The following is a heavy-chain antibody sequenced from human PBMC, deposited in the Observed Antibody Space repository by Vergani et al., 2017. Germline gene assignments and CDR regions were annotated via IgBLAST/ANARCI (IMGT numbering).Heavy chain of an antibody. J-gene: IGHJ4*02. CDR1: GCTFSSFA. Sequence: QVQLVESGGGVVQPGRSLRLSCTASGCTFSSFAMHWVRQAPGKGLEWVAVISYDGSNKYYADSVKGRFTISRDNSKNTLYLQMNSLRAEDTAVYYCAKDSHLWELLSWHYFDYWGQGTLVTVSS. D-gene: IGHD1-26*01. V-gene: IGHV3-30*18. CDR3: AKDSHLWELLSWHYFDY. CDR2: ISYDGSNK.